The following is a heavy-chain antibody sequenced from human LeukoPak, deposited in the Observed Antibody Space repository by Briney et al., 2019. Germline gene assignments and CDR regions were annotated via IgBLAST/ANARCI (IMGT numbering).Heavy chain of an antibody. CDR2: ISSSSSYI. CDR3: ARGRDGYNYRSVYFHY. D-gene: IGHD5-24*01. J-gene: IGHJ4*02. Sequence: GGSLRLSCAASGFTFSSYSMNWVRQAPGKGLEWVSSISSSSSYIYYADSVKGRFTISRDNAKNSLYLQMNSLRAEDTAVYYCARGRDGYNYRSVYFHYWGQGTLVTVSS. V-gene: IGHV3-21*01. CDR1: GFTFSSYS.